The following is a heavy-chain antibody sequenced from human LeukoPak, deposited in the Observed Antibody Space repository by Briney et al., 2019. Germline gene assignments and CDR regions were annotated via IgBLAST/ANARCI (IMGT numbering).Heavy chain of an antibody. J-gene: IGHJ6*02. D-gene: IGHD3-3*01. CDR2: IYHSGST. CDR3: ARGRIEGLDDFWSGAASNYYYYYYGMDV. V-gene: IGHV4-4*02. CDR1: GGSISSSNW. Sequence: SETLSLTCAVSGGSISSSNWWSWVRQPPGKGLEWIGEIYHSGSTNYNPSLKSRVTISVDKSKNQFSLKLSSVTAADTAVYYCARGRIEGLDDFWSGAASNYYYYYYGMDVWGQGTLVTVSS.